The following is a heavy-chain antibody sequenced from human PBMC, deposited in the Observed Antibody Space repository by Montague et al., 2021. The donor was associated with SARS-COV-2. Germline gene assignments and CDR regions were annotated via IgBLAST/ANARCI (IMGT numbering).Heavy chain of an antibody. CDR2: VYIADSDI. D-gene: IGHD2-15*01. V-gene: IGHV5-51*01. CDR1: GSKFSNSW. J-gene: IGHJ3*01. CDR3: ARLQWSQISSVAFDA. Sequence: QSGAEVKEPGESLKISCQVSGSKFSNSWIGWVRQMPGKGLEWMGMVYIADSDITYSPSFQGHVTISADNSISTAYLQWRSLKASDTAMYYCARLQWSQISSVAFDAWGQGTMVIVSS.